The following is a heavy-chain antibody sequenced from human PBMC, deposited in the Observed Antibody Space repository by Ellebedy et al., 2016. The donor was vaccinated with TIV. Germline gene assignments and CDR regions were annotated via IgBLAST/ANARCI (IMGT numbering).Heavy chain of an antibody. V-gene: IGHV1-18*01. D-gene: IGHD2-8*01. J-gene: IGHJ4*02. Sequence: AASVKVSCKASAYTFTNYGISWVRQAPGQGLEWMGWISAYNGNTNYTQKHQGRVTMTTDTSTSTAYMELRSLRSDDTAVYYCALGGNTNGPFGHWGQGTLVTVSS. CDR2: ISAYNGNT. CDR3: ALGGNTNGPFGH. CDR1: AYTFTNYG.